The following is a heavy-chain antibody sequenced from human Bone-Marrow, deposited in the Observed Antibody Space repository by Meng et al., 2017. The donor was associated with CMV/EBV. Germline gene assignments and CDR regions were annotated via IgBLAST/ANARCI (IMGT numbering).Heavy chain of an antibody. J-gene: IGHJ6*02. V-gene: IGHV3-7*03. CDR3: ARDLLAGPSSYYYYGMDV. CDR2: IKEDGSEK. CDR1: GLTFIGFW. Sequence: GESLKISCEASGLTFIGFWMSWVRQAPGKGLEWVANIKEDGSEKHYVDAVKGRFTISRDNAKNSLYLQMNSLRAEDTALYYCARDLLAGPSSYYYYGMDVWGQGTTVTVSS. D-gene: IGHD6-19*01.